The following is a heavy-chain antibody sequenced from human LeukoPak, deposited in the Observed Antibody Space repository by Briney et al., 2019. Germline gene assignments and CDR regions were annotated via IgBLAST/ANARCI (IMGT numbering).Heavy chain of an antibody. CDR2: ISSSGSTI. V-gene: IGHV3-11*01. CDR1: GFTFSDYY. D-gene: IGHD3-10*01. Sequence: GGSLRLSCAASGFTFSDYYMSWIRQAPGKGLEWVSYISSSGSTIYYADSVKGRFTISRDNAKNSLYLQMNSLRAEDTALYYCAKALGGSGSYYNRPFDYWGQGTLVTVSS. J-gene: IGHJ4*02. CDR3: AKALGGSGSYYNRPFDY.